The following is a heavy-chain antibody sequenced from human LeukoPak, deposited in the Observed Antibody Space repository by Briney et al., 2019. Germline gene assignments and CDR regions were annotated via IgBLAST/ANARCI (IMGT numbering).Heavy chain of an antibody. CDR2: IYYSGST. CDR1: GDSISTSSYY. Sequence: SETLSLTCSVSGDSISTSSYYWGWIRQPPGKGLGWIGTIYYSGSTYYNPSLTSRVTISVDTSKNQFSLKLSSVTAADTAVYYCARHKDYYYSYMDVWGKGTTVTISS. V-gene: IGHV4-39*01. CDR3: ARHKDYYYSYMDV. J-gene: IGHJ6*03.